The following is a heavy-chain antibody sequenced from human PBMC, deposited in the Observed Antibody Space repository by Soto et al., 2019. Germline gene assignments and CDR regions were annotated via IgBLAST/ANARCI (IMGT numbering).Heavy chain of an antibody. D-gene: IGHD1-26*01. CDR2: IDWDDEK. Sequence: SCPTLVNPTQALTLTCTVSEFSLSSSGIRVNWIRQSPGKALEWLARIDWDDEKFYRPSLESRLSISKDTSKNQVFLVMTNMCPDDTGPYFCSRMSHSPGSREFFYYWGQGTWVTVSS. CDR1: EFSLSSSGIR. V-gene: IGHV2-70*04. J-gene: IGHJ4*02. CDR3: SRMSHSPGSREFFYY.